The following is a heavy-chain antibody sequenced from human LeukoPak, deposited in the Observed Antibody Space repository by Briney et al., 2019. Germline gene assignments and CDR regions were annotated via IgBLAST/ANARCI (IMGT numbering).Heavy chain of an antibody. J-gene: IGHJ4*02. CDR1: GFTFSDYW. Sequence: PGGSLRLSCAASGFTFSDYWMSWVRQAPGKGLEWVANIEHDGSEKYYVDSVKGRFTISRDNAENSLYLQMNSLRPEDTAVYYCASGMVELDSRGQGTLVTVSS. D-gene: IGHD1-26*01. V-gene: IGHV3-7*01. CDR3: ASGMVELDS. CDR2: IEHDGSEK.